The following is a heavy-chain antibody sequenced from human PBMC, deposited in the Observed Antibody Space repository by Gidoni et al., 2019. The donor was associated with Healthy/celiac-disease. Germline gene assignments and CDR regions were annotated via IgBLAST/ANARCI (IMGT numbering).Heavy chain of an antibody. CDR3: ARDGFPLYYDSSGYYPDY. CDR1: GFTFSSSG. D-gene: IGHD3-22*01. V-gene: IGHV3-33*01. CDR2: IWYYGSNK. Sequence: QVQLVESGGGVVQPGRSLRLSCAASGFTFSSSGMHWVRQAPGQGLEWVAVIWYYGSNKYYADSVKGRFTISRDNSKNTLYLQINSLRAEDTAVYYCARDGFPLYYDSSGYYPDYWGQGTLVTVSS. J-gene: IGHJ4*02.